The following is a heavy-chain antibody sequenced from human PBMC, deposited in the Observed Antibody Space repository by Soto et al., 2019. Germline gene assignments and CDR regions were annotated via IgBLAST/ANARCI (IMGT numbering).Heavy chain of an antibody. Sequence: ASVKVSCKASGYTFTSYGISWMRQAPGQGLEWMGWISAYNGNTNYAQKLQGRVTMTTDTSTSTAYMELRSLRSDDTAVYYCARRVGRPVTTNWFDPWGQGTLVTVSS. CDR1: GYTFTSYG. D-gene: IGHD4-17*01. V-gene: IGHV1-18*01. CDR2: ISAYNGNT. J-gene: IGHJ5*02. CDR3: ARRVGRPVTTNWFDP.